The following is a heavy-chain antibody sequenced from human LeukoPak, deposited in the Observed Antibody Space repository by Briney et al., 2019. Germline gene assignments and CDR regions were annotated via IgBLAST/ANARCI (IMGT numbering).Heavy chain of an antibody. Sequence: ASVKVSCKASGYTFTSYGISWVRQAPGQGLEWMGWISAYNGNTNYAQKLQGRVTMTTDTSTSTAYMELRSLRSDDTAVYYCARDLPVTLVRERFYYWGQGTLVTVSS. CDR3: ARDLPVTLVRERFYY. J-gene: IGHJ4*02. V-gene: IGHV1-18*04. CDR1: GYTFTSYG. CDR2: ISAYNGNT. D-gene: IGHD1-1*01.